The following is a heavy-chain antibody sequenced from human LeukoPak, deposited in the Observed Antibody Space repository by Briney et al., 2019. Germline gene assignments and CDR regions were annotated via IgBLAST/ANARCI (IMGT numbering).Heavy chain of an antibody. CDR2: IYGVDGT. CDR3: ARDLLY. J-gene: IGHJ4*02. D-gene: IGHD1-26*01. Sequence: PGGSLRLSCAASGITVSSHYMNWVRRAPGEGLECVSVIYGVDGTSYPDSVKGRFTISRDNSKNTVYLQMNSLGAEDTAVYYCARDLLYWGQGTLVTVSS. CDR1: GITVSSHY. V-gene: IGHV3-53*01.